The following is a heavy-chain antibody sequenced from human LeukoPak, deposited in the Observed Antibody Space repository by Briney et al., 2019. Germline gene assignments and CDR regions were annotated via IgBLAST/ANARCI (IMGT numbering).Heavy chain of an antibody. D-gene: IGHD3-3*01. CDR1: GFTFSDYY. Sequence: GGSLRLSCAASGFTFSDYYMSWIRQAPGKGLEWVSYISSSGSTIYYADSVKGRFTISRDNAKNSLYLQMNSLRAEDTAVYYCARDYYDFWSGYYISLDYFDYWGQGTLVTVSS. J-gene: IGHJ4*02. V-gene: IGHV3-11*01. CDR2: ISSSGSTI. CDR3: ARDYYDFWSGYYISLDYFDY.